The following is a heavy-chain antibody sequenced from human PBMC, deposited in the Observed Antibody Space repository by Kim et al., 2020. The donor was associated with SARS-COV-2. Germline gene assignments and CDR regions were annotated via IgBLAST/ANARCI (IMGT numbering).Heavy chain of an antibody. Sequence: GGSLRLSCAASGFTVSSSYMTWVRQAPGKGLEWVSVIYSGGSTYYADSVKGRFTISRDNSKNTLYLQMNSLIAEDTAVYYCARRYSGSWSFDPWCHGTL. V-gene: IGHV3-53*01. CDR3: ARRYSGSWSFDP. CDR1: GFTVSSSY. CDR2: IYSGGST. D-gene: IGHD6-13*01. J-gene: IGHJ5*02.